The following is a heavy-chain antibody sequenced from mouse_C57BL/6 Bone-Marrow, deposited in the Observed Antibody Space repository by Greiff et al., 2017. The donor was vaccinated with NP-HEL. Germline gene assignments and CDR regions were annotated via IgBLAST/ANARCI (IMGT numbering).Heavy chain of an antibody. J-gene: IGHJ1*03. D-gene: IGHD2-4*01. CDR1: GFTFSSYT. V-gene: IGHV5-9*01. CDR3: ARAIYYDYDDFDV. CDR2: ISGGGGNT. Sequence: EVQLVESGGGLVKPGGSLKLSCAASGFTFSSYTMSWVRQTPVKRLEWVATISGGGGNTYYPDSVEGRFTISRDNAKNTLYLQMSSLRSEDTALYYCARAIYYDYDDFDVWGTGTTVTVSS.